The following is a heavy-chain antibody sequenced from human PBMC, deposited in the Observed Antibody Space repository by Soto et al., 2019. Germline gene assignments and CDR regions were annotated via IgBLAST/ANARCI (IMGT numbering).Heavy chain of an antibody. D-gene: IGHD5-18*01. CDR1: VFTFSSYA. CDR3: AKDRRIQLWSDY. Sequence: PWGSLGISCVPSVFTFSSYAMSWVRQAPGKGLEWVSAISGSGGSTYYADSVKGRFTISRDNSKNTLYLQMNSLRAEDTAVYYCAKDRRIQLWSDYWGQGTLVTVSS. J-gene: IGHJ4*02. CDR2: ISGSGGST. V-gene: IGHV3-23*01.